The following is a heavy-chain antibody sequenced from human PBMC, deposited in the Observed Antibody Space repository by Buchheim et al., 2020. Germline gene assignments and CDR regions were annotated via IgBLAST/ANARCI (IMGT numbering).Heavy chain of an antibody. Sequence: EVQLAESGGGLAQPGGSLRLSCVVSGFKFSDFYMNWVRQAPGRGLEWLSTIKGDGTVRNYVDSVKGRFTISRDNAKNLLFLEMSSLRVEDTAIYFCSRDFYGGATDYWGRGTL. V-gene: IGHV3-7*01. J-gene: IGHJ4*02. CDR2: IKGDGTVR. D-gene: IGHD3-10*01. CDR3: SRDFYGGATDY. CDR1: GFKFSDFY.